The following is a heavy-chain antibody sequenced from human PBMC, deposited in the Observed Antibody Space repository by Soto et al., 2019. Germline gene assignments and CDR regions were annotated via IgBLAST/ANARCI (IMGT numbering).Heavy chain of an antibody. D-gene: IGHD3-3*01. CDR1: GYTFTSYG. V-gene: IGHV1-18*01. J-gene: IGHJ6*02. CDR2: ISAYNGNT. CDR3: ARAASYYDFWGGYYIDYYYYGMDV. Sequence: GASVKVSCKASGYTFTSYGISWVRQAPGQGLEWMGWISAYNGNTNYAQKLQGRVTMTTDTSTSTAYMELRSLRSDDTAVYYCARAASYYDFWGGYYIDYYYYGMDVWGQGTTVTVSS.